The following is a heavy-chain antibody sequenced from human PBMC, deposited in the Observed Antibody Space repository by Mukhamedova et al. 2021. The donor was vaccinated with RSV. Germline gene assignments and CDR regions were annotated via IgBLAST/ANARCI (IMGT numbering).Heavy chain of an antibody. V-gene: IGHV3-74*01. J-gene: IGHJ4*02. CDR3: ARILWSGYYDY. CDR2: DGGST. D-gene: IGHD3-3*01. Sequence: DGGSTRHADSVKGRFTISRDNSRNTLYLQMNSLRAEDTAVYYCARILWSGYYDYWGQGTLVTVSS.